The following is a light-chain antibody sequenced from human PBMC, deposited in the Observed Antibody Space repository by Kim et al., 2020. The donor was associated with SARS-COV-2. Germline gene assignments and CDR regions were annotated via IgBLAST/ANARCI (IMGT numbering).Light chain of an antibody. J-gene: IGKJ5*01. CDR1: QSISSH. V-gene: IGKV1-39*01. CDR3: QQSHRRPT. CDR2: GAS. Sequence: DIQMTQSPSSLSVSVGDRATITCRASQSISSHLNWYQQKPGKAPKVLIYGASSVPSGVPSRFSGSGSGTDFTLTINSLQTEDFVTYYFQQSHRRPTFGQGTRVEIK.